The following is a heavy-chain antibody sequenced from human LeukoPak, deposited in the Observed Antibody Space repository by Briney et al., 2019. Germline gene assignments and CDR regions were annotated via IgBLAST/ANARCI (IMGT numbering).Heavy chain of an antibody. CDR1: GFTFSSYA. Sequence: GGSLRLSCAASGFTFSSYAMHWVRQAPGKGLEWVAVISYDGSNKYYADSVKGRFTISRDNSKNTLYLQMNSLRAKDTAVYYCARDARIAVAESSVYWGQGTLVTVSS. V-gene: IGHV3-30*04. D-gene: IGHD6-19*01. CDR3: ARDARIAVAESSVY. J-gene: IGHJ4*02. CDR2: ISYDGSNK.